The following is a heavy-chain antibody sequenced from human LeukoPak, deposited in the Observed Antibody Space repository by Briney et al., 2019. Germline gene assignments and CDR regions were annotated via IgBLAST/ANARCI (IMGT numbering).Heavy chain of an antibody. J-gene: IGHJ3*02. D-gene: IGHD6-19*01. V-gene: IGHV4-61*02. CDR3: ARDKDLRSSGWYNAFDI. CDR2: IYTSGST. Sequence: KPSETLSLTCTVSGGSISSSSYYWSWIRQPAGKGLEWIGRIYTSGSTNYNPSLKSRVTMSVDTSKNQFSLKLSSATAADTAVYYCARDKDLRSSGWYNAFDIWGQGTMVTVSS. CDR1: GGSISSSSYY.